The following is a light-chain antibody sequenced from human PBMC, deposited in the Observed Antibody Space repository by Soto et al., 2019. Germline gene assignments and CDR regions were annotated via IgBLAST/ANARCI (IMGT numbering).Light chain of an antibody. J-gene: IGKJ3*01. V-gene: IGKV1-5*03. CDR3: QQYNSYSL. CDR1: QSISSW. Sequence: DIQMTQSPSTLSASVGDRVTITCRASQSISSWLAWYQQKPGKAPKLLIYKASSLESGVPSRFSGSGSGTEFTLTISSLPPDDFATYYCQQYNSYSLFGPGTKVDIK. CDR2: KAS.